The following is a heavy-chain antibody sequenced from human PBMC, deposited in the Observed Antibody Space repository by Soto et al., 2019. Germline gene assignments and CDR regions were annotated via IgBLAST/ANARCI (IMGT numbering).Heavy chain of an antibody. D-gene: IGHD5-12*01. CDR2: IFSSGGT. V-gene: IGHV4-4*07. CDR1: GGSINTFY. J-gene: IGHJ4*02. Sequence: SETLSLTCTVSGGSINTFYWSWVRQPAGKGLEWIGRIFSSGGTSFNPSLESRVAMSVDTPKNHFSLNLSSVTAADMAVYYCAREGSYSAYNFAHGIQLWSFDFWGQGALVTVSS. CDR3: AREGSYSAYNFAHGIQLWSFDF.